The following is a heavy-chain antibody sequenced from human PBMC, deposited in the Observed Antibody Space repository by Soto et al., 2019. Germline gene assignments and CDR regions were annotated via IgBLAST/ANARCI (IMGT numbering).Heavy chain of an antibody. D-gene: IGHD3-22*01. CDR1: GYTFTSYD. V-gene: IGHV1-8*01. J-gene: IGHJ4*02. CDR2: MNPNSGNT. Sequence: QVQLVQSGAEVKKPGASVKVSCKASGYTFTSYDINWVRQATGQGLEWMGWMNPNSGNTGYAQKFQGRVTMTRNTSISTAYMELSSLRSEDTAVYYCATWRSYYDSSCYYNADYWGQGTLVTVSS. CDR3: ATWRSYYDSSCYYNADY.